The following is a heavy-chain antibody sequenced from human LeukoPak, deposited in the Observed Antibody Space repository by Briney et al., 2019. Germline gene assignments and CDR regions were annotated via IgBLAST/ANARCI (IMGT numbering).Heavy chain of an antibody. CDR2: IWYDGGNK. Sequence: PGGSLRLSCAASGFTFSSYGMHWVRQAPGKGLEWVAVIWYDGGNKYYADSVKGRFTISRDNSKNTLYLQMNSLRAEDTAVYYCARDSYDSSGYCLDYWGQGTLVTVSS. D-gene: IGHD3-22*01. CDR1: GFTFSSYG. CDR3: ARDSYDSSGYCLDY. V-gene: IGHV3-33*01. J-gene: IGHJ4*02.